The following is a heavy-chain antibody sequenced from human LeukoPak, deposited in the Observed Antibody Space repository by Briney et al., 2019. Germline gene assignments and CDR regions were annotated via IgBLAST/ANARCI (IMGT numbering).Heavy chain of an antibody. J-gene: IGHJ4*02. D-gene: IGHD2-2*01. CDR3: ARESGEYQDCDY. V-gene: IGHV3-66*01. CDR2: IYSGGST. Sequence: GGSLRLSCAASGFTVSSNYMSWVRQAPGKGLEWVSVIYSGGSTYYADSVKGRFTISRDNSKNTLYLQMNSLRAEDTAVYYCARESGEYQDCDYWGQGTLVTVSS. CDR1: GFTVSSNY.